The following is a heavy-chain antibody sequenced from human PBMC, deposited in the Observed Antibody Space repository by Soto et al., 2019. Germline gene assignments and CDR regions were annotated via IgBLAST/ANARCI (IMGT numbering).Heavy chain of an antibody. V-gene: IGHV1-2*02. D-gene: IGHD3-22*01. J-gene: IGHJ3*02. CDR2: INPNGGDT. Sequence: GASVKVSCKASGYTFTDYYIHWVRQAPGQGLEWMVWINPNGGDTNYAERFQGRVTMNRDRSISTDYMELRSRRCDDRAGYYCAREEVPDSSDYYSDSLDIWGQGTLVTVSS. CDR1: GYTFTDYY. CDR3: AREEVPDSSDYYSDSLDI.